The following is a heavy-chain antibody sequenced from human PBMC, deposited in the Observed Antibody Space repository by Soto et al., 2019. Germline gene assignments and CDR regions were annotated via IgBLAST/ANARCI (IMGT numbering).Heavy chain of an antibody. J-gene: IGHJ3*01. D-gene: IGHD7-27*01. CDR2: ISNDGATK. Sequence: QVQLVESGGGVVQPGESLRVSSSGSGFTFSRHALHWVRQAPGKGLEWLAVISNDGATKYYADSVRGRFTISRDNSKNTVSPEKHSLKSEDTALYYFARAVLSPGLPENAFDLWGQGTMVTVSS. V-gene: IGHV3-30-3*01. CDR1: GFTFSRHA. CDR3: ARAVLSPGLPENAFDL.